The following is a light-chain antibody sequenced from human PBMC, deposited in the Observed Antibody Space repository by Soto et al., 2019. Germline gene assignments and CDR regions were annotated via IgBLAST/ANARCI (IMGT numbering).Light chain of an antibody. Sequence: EIVLAQSPSTRSAYPWESSDLPSRASESVLDYLAWFQQRPGQSPRLLIYGPATRATGIPARFSGSGSGTELTLTISSLQSEDIAFYYSHQYYTWPRTCGQGTKVDIK. J-gene: IGKJ1*01. CDR2: GPA. V-gene: IGKV3-15*01. CDR3: HQYYTWPRT. CDR1: ESVLDY.